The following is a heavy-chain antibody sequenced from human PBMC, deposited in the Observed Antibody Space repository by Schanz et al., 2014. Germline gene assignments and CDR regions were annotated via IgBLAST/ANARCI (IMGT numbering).Heavy chain of an antibody. J-gene: IGHJ6*02. D-gene: IGHD1-26*01. CDR1: GVSIGGYY. Sequence: QVQLQESGPGLVKPSETLSLTCTVSGVSIGGYYWGWIRQPPGKGLEWIGYIFFSGRTTYNPSFNSRVTKQEDMPKTQSARNRSSVTAADTAVYYCARLGVGDKAYYYYGTDVWGQGTTVLVSS. V-gene: IGHV4-59*08. CDR2: IFFSGRT. CDR3: ARLGVGDKAYYYYGTDV.